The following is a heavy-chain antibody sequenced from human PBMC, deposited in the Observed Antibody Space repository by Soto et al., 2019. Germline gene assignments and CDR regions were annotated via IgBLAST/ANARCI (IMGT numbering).Heavy chain of an antibody. CDR1: GGSISSSSYY. CDR2: IYYSGST. V-gene: IGHV4-39*01. D-gene: IGHD2-15*01. CDR3: AGALGYCSGGSCPLDY. Sequence: SETLSLTCTVSGGSISSSSYYWGWIRQPPGKGLEWIGSIYYSGSTYYNPSLKSRVTISVDTSKNQFSLKLSSVTAADTAVYYWAGALGYCSGGSCPLDYWGQGTLVTVSS. J-gene: IGHJ4*02.